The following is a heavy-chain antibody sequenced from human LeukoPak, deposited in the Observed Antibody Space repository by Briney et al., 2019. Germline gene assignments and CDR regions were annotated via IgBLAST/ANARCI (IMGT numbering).Heavy chain of an antibody. CDR3: ASSRANWGSILVYGMDV. CDR1: GYAFTSDY. J-gene: IGHJ6*04. Sequence: ASVKVSCKASGYAFTSDYMHCVRQAPGQGLGWMGIINPSGGSTSYAQKFQGRVTMTRDTSTSTVYMELSSLRSEDTAVYYCASSRANWGSILVYGMDVWGKGTTVTVYS. CDR2: INPSGGST. V-gene: IGHV1-46*01. D-gene: IGHD7-27*01.